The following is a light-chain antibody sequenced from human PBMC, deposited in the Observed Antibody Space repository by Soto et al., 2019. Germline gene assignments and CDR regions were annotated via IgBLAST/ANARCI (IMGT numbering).Light chain of an antibody. CDR1: NIEGKS. CDR3: QVWDNNSDYYV. V-gene: IGLV3-21*04. CDR2: YDS. J-gene: IGLJ1*01. Sequence: SYELTQPPSLSVAPGKTAAITCGGNNIEGKSVHWYQQKPGQAPVLVIFYDSDRPSGIPERFSGSNSGNTATLTISRVEAGDEADYYGQVWDNNSDYYVFGTGTKLTGL.